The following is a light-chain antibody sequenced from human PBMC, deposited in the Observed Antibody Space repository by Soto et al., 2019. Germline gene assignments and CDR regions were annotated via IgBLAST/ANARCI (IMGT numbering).Light chain of an antibody. CDR3: QQYGSSGT. Sequence: IEMMQSPATLSVAPGERVTFSCRARQSVRGNLAWYQQKPGQAPRLLIYSASTRASGIPDRFSGSGSGTDFTLTISRLEPEDFAVYYCQQYGSSGTFGQGTKVDIK. V-gene: IGKV3-20*01. CDR1: QSVRGN. CDR2: SAS. J-gene: IGKJ1*01.